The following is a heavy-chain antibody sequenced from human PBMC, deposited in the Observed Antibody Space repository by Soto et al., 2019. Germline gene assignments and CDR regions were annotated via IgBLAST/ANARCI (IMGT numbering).Heavy chain of an antibody. V-gene: IGHV3-73*01. Sequence: ESGGGLVQPGGSLKLSCAASGFTFSGSAMHWVRQASGKGLEWVGRIRSKANSYATAYAASVKGRFTISRDDSKNTAYLQMNSLKTEDTAVYYCTRQDVVVVAAEYYYYYMDVWGKGTTVTVSS. CDR3: TRQDVVVVAAEYYYYYMDV. CDR2: IRSKANSYAT. J-gene: IGHJ6*03. CDR1: GFTFSGSA. D-gene: IGHD2-15*01.